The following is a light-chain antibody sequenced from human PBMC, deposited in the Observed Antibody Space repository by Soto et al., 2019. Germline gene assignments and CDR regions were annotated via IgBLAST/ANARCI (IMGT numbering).Light chain of an antibody. CDR3: QQYSSSPIT. J-gene: IGKJ5*01. V-gene: IGKV3-20*01. Sequence: EVVLTQSPGTLSLSPGERATLSFRSSQSIGSSYLAWYQQKPGQAPRLLIYGASSRATGIPDRFSGGGSGTDFSLTISRLDPEDFAVYYCQQYSSSPITFGQGTRLEIK. CDR1: QSIGSSY. CDR2: GAS.